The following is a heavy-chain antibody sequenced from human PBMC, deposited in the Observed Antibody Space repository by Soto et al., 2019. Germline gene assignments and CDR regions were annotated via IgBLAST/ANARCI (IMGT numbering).Heavy chain of an antibody. J-gene: IGHJ4*01. V-gene: IGHV5-51*01. D-gene: IGHD4-17*01. Sequence: GASLKISCKVSGYTFTIYWIGWVRQMPGKGLEWMGIIYPSDSDTRYSPSFQGQVTISAGQSINTAYLQWDSLKASDTAIYYCARTANTVAYYFDLWGHGTQVTVSS. CDR3: ARTANTVAYYFDL. CDR2: IYPSDSDT. CDR1: GYTFTIYW.